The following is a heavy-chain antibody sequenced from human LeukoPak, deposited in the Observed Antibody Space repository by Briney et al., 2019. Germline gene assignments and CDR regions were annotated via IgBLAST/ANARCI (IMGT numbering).Heavy chain of an antibody. CDR3: ARHRLQLGYCSSTSCSQYYYYYYYMDV. CDR1: GGSTISNDYY. V-gene: IGHV4-39*01. J-gene: IGHJ6*03. Sequence: SETLSLTCTVSGGSTISNDYYWGWIRQPPGKGLEWIGSIYYSGSTYYNPSLKSRVTISVDTSKNQFSLKLSSVTAADTAVYYCARHRLQLGYCSSTSCSQYYYYYYYMDVWGKGTTVTVSS. D-gene: IGHD2-2*01. CDR2: IYYSGST.